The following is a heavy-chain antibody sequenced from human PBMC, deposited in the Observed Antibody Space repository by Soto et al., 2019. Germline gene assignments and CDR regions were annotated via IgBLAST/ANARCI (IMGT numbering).Heavy chain of an antibody. D-gene: IGHD1-7*01. J-gene: IGHJ6*02. CDR3: ARDELDPDTYYYYYYGMDV. V-gene: IGHV1-46*01. CDR1: GYTFTSYY. CDR2: INPSGGST. Sequence: QVQLVQSGAEVKKPGASVKVSCKASGYTFTSYYMHWVRQAPGQGLEWMGIINPSGGSTSYAQKVQGRVTMTRDTSTSTVYMELSSLRSEDTAVYYCARDELDPDTYYYYYYGMDVWGQGTTVTVSS.